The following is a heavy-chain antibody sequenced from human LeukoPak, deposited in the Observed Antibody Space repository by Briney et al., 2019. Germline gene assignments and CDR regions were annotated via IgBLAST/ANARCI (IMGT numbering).Heavy chain of an antibody. D-gene: IGHD3-22*01. CDR3: ARWSTDYDTSGLGNDGFDM. CDR2: INPSGGST. Sequence: GASVKVSCKASGYTFPSYFMHWVRQAPGQGLEWMGIINPSGGSTSYAQKFQGRVTMTRDTSTSTVYMELSSLRSEDTAVYYCARWSTDYDTSGLGNDGFDMWGQGTMVTVSS. CDR1: GYTFPSYF. V-gene: IGHV1-46*01. J-gene: IGHJ3*02.